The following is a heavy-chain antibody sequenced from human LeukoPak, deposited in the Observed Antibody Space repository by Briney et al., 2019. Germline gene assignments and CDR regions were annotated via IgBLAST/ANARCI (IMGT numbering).Heavy chain of an antibody. J-gene: IGHJ4*02. CDR1: GYSITSGYY. V-gene: IGHV4-38-2*02. Sequence: SETLSLTCTVSGYSITSGYYWGWIRQPPGKGLEWIGSIYHSGSTHYNPSLNSRVTMSVDTSKNQVSLKLSSVTAADTAVYYCARRRRPITPRTIAARGTYYFDYWGQGTLVTVSS. D-gene: IGHD6-6*01. CDR2: IYHSGST. CDR3: ARRRRPITPRTIAARGTYYFDY.